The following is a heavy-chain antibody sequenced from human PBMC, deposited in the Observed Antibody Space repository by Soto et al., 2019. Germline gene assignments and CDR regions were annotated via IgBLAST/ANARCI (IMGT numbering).Heavy chain of an antibody. CDR3: ARGDSPGSGSYYRSLHY. D-gene: IGHD3-10*01. J-gene: IGHJ4*02. V-gene: IGHV1-46*01. CDR2: INPSGGST. CDR1: GYTFTSYY. Sequence: ASVKVSCKASGYTFTSYYMHWVRQAPGQGLEWMGIINPSGGSTSYAQKFQGRVTMTRDTSTSTVYMELSSLRSEDTAVYYCARGDSPGSGSYYRSLHYWGQGTLVTVSS.